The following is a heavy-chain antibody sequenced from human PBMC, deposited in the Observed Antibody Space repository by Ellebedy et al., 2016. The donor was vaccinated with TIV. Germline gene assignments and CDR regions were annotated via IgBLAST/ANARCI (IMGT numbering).Heavy chain of an antibody. J-gene: IGHJ4*02. V-gene: IGHV3-74*01. D-gene: IGHD1-26*01. Sequence: GESLKISXTASGFTFSNYWMHWVRQAPGKGLVWVSRIKGDGSSTSYADSVMGRFTISRDNTKNTLSLQMNSLRAEDTALYYCVRDGVGAPPFDYWGQGTLVTVSS. CDR1: GFTFSNYW. CDR3: VRDGVGAPPFDY. CDR2: IKGDGSST.